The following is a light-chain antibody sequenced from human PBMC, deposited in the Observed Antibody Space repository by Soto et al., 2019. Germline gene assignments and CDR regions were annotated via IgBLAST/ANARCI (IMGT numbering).Light chain of an antibody. J-gene: IGLJ3*02. V-gene: IGLV4-60*03. CDR2: VEGSGSY. Sequence: QLVLTQSSSASASLGSSVKLTCTLSSGHSSYIIAWHQQQPGKAPRYLMKVEGSGSYNKGSGVPDRFSGSSSGADRYLTISNLQSEDEADYYCQAYDYSLTAFVFGGGTKLTVL. CDR1: SGHSSYI. CDR3: QAYDYSLTAFV.